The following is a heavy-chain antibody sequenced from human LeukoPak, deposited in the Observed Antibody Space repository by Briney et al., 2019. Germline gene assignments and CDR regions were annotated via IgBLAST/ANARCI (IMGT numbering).Heavy chain of an antibody. Sequence: GGSLRLSCAASGFTFSSYSMTWVRQAPGKGLEWVSSISSSSSYIYYADSVKGRFTISRDNAKNSLYLQMNSLRAEDTAVYYCARGSQQLATGDDYWGQGTLVTVSS. CDR3: ARGSQQLATGDDY. J-gene: IGHJ4*02. V-gene: IGHV3-21*01. D-gene: IGHD6-13*01. CDR1: GFTFSSYS. CDR2: ISSSSSYI.